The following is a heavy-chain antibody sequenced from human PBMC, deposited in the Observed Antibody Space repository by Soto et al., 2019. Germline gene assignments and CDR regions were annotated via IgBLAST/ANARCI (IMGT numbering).Heavy chain of an antibody. CDR1: GYTLTELS. CDR3: ATGLKRWLQSWYYFDY. J-gene: IGHJ4*02. Sequence: ASVKVSCKVSGYTLTELSMHWVRQAPGKGLEWMGGFDPEDGETIYAQKFQGRVTMTEDTSTDTAYMELSSLRSEDTAVYYCATGLKRWLQSWYYFDYGGQGTLVTVSS. V-gene: IGHV1-24*01. D-gene: IGHD5-12*01. CDR2: FDPEDGET.